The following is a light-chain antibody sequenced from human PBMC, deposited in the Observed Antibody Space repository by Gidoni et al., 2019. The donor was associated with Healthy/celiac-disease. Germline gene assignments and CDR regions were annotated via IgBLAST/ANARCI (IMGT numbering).Light chain of an antibody. CDR2: LGS. J-gene: IGKJ2*01. Sequence: MPPSPLSLPVTPGEPASISCRSSQSLLHSNGYNYLDWYLQKPGQSPQLLIYLGSNRASGVPDRFSGSGSGTDFTLKISRVEAEDVGVYYCMQALQTPYTFGQGTKLEIK. V-gene: IGKV2-28*01. CDR3: MQALQTPYT. CDR1: QSLLHSNGYNY.